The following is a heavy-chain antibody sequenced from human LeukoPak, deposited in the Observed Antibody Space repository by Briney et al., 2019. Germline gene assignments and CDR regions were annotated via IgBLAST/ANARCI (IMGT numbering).Heavy chain of an antibody. Sequence: SETLSLTCTVSGGSISSYYWSWIRQPAGKGLEWIGRIYTSGSTNYNPSLKSRVTMSVDTAKNQFSLKLSSVTAADMAVYYCARQTSSSSSFYYYYMDVWGKGTTVTVSS. D-gene: IGHD6-6*01. CDR3: ARQTSSSSSFYYYYMDV. J-gene: IGHJ6*03. CDR2: IYTSGST. CDR1: GGSISSYY. V-gene: IGHV4-4*07.